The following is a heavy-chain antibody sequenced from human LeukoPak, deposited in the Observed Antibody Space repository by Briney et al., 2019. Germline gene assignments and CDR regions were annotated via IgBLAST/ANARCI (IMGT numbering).Heavy chain of an antibody. V-gene: IGHV3-23*01. Sequence: QTGGSLRLSCAASGFTFSSYAMSWVRQAPGKGLEWVSAISGSGGSTYYADSVKGRFTISRDNSKNTLYLQMNSLRAEDTAVYYCAKYDYYDSSGYIKYYFDYWGQGTLVTVSS. D-gene: IGHD3-22*01. J-gene: IGHJ4*02. CDR1: GFTFSSYA. CDR2: ISGSGGST. CDR3: AKYDYYDSSGYIKYYFDY.